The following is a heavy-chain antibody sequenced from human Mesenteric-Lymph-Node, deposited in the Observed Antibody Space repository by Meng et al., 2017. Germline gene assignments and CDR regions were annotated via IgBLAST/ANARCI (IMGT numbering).Heavy chain of an antibody. Sequence: GESLKISCAASGFTFSSYEMNWVRQAPGKGLEWVSYISSSGSTIYYADSVKGRFTISRDNAKDSLYLQMNSLRAEDTAVYYCASPCSSTSCYSSSLFGAIIPAEYFQHWGQGTLVTVSS. CDR3: ASPCSSTSCYSSSLFGAIIPAEYFQH. D-gene: IGHD2-2*01. V-gene: IGHV3-48*03. J-gene: IGHJ1*01. CDR1: GFTFSSYE. CDR2: ISSSGSTI.